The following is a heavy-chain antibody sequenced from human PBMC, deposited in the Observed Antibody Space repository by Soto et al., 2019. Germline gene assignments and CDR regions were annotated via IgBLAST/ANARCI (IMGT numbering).Heavy chain of an antibody. V-gene: IGHV4-59*08. CDR3: ARHLRTNAVDAFDI. CDR2: IYYSGST. CDR1: GGSISSYY. J-gene: IGHJ3*02. Sequence: SETLSLTCTVSGGSISSYYWSWIRQPPGKGLEWIGYIYYSGSTNYNPSLKSRVTISVDTSKNQFSLKLSSVTAADTAVYYCARHLRTNAVDAFDIWGQGTMVTVSS. D-gene: IGHD2-2*01.